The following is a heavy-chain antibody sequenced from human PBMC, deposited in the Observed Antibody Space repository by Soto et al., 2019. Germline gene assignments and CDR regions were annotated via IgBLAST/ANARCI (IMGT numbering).Heavy chain of an antibody. J-gene: IGHJ4*02. Sequence: QVQLQQWGAGLLKPSETLSLTCAVYGGSFSGYYWSWIRQPPGKGLEWIGEINHSGSTNYNPSLKSRVTIPVDPSKNQFSLKLSSVTAADTAVYYCARGLVDDYIWGSYRWGYYFDYWGQGTLVTVSS. CDR1: GGSFSGYY. CDR3: ARGLVDDYIWGSYRWGYYFDY. V-gene: IGHV4-34*01. CDR2: INHSGST. D-gene: IGHD3-16*02.